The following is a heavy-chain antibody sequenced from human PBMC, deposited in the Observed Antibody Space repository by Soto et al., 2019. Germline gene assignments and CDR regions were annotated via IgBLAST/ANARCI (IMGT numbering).Heavy chain of an antibody. CDR2: ISYSGRT. CDR1: GVSISSYF. Sequence: QVQLQESGPGLMKPSETLSLTCTVSGVSISSYFWNWLRQSPGKGLEWIGNISYSGRTNYNPSLRSRVPVLRDTSKNELSLKMTSVTAADSAMYFCASGALRFAGLDHWGQGNLVTVSS. V-gene: IGHV4-59*01. CDR3: ASGALRFAGLDH. D-gene: IGHD3-10*01. J-gene: IGHJ4*02.